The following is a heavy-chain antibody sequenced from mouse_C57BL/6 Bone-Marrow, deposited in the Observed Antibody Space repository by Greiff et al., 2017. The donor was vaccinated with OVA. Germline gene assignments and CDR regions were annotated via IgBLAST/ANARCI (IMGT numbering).Heavy chain of an antibody. CDR3: ARRGYYGSPFAY. D-gene: IGHD1-1*01. Sequence: VQLKESGGDLVKPGGSLKLSCAASGFTFSSYGMSWVRQTSDKRLEWVATISSGGSYTYYPDSVKGRFTISRDNAKNTLYLQMSSLKSEDTAMYYCARRGYYGSPFAYWGQGTLVTVSA. J-gene: IGHJ3*01. CDR2: ISSGGSYT. V-gene: IGHV5-6*01. CDR1: GFTFSSYG.